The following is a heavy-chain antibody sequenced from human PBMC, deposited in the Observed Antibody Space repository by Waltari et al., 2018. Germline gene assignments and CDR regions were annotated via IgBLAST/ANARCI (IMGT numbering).Heavy chain of an antibody. J-gene: IGHJ4*02. D-gene: IGHD1-26*01. CDR1: LTELS. V-gene: IGHV1-24*01. Sequence: LTELSMHWVRQAPGKGLEWMGGFDPEDGETIYAQKFQGRVTMTEDTSTDTAYMELSSLRSEDTAVYYCATDQSGGSYFPHWGQGTLVTVSS. CDR2: FDPEDGET. CDR3: ATDQSGGSYFPH.